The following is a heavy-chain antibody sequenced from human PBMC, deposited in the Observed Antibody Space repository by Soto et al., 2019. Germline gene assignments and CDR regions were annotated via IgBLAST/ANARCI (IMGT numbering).Heavy chain of an antibody. CDR3: AKGSSSWRDFAY. Sequence: GSLRLSCAASGFTFSSYAMSWVRQAPGKGLEWVSAISGSGGSTYYADSVKGRFAISRDNSKNTLYLQMNSLRAEDTAVYYCAKGSSSWRDFAYWGPGTLVTDSS. D-gene: IGHD6-6*01. V-gene: IGHV3-23*01. CDR2: ISGSGGST. J-gene: IGHJ4*02. CDR1: GFTFSSYA.